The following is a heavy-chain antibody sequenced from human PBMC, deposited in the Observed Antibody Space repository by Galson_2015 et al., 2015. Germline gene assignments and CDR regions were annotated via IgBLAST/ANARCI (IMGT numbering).Heavy chain of an antibody. V-gene: IGHV3-43*01. CDR1: GFTFDDYT. CDR2: ISWDGGST. CDR3: AKAHSSGYEDLVDY. J-gene: IGHJ4*02. Sequence: SLRLSCAASGFTFDDYTMHWVRQAPGKGLEWVSLISWDGGSTYYADSVKGRFTISRDNSKNSLYLQMNSLRTEDTALYYCAKAHSSGYEDLVDYWGQGTLVTVSS. D-gene: IGHD3-22*01.